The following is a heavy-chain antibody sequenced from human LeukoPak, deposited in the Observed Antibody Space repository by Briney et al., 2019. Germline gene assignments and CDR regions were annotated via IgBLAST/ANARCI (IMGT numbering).Heavy chain of an antibody. Sequence: GGSLRLSCAASGYYFSRYWTHWVRQAPGEGLVWVSRISTDGSSTTYADSVKGRFTISRDNSKNTLYLQMNNLRADDTAVYYCAAGEPYVYWGQGTLVTVSS. CDR2: ISTDGSST. CDR3: AAGEPYVY. CDR1: GYYFSRYW. V-gene: IGHV3-74*01. D-gene: IGHD1-14*01. J-gene: IGHJ4*02.